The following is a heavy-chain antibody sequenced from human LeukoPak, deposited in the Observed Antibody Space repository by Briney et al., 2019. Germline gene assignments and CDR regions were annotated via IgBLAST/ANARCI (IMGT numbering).Heavy chain of an antibody. J-gene: IGHJ4*02. CDR1: GFTFSSYG. V-gene: IGHV3-30*18. CDR2: ISYDGSNK. Sequence: GGSLRLSCAASGFTFSSYGMHWVRQAPGKGLEWVAVISYDGSNKYYADSVKGRFTISRDNSKNTLYLQMNSLRAEDTAVYYCAKTDSGLFDYWGQGTLVTVSS. D-gene: IGHD1-26*01. CDR3: AKTDSGLFDY.